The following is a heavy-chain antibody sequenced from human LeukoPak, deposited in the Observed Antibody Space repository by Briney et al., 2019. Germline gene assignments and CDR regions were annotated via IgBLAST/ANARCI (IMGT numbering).Heavy chain of an antibody. V-gene: IGHV4-34*01. CDR3: ARGRTGAAALDF. Sequence: SETLSLTCAVYGGSFSGHYWTWIRQPPGKGLEWIGESTHAGSTNYNPSLKSRVTISVVTSKAQFSLKLTSLTAADTAVYHCARGRTGAAALDFWGPGTLVTVS. J-gene: IGHJ4*02. CDR1: GGSFSGHY. CDR2: STHAGST. D-gene: IGHD2-2*01.